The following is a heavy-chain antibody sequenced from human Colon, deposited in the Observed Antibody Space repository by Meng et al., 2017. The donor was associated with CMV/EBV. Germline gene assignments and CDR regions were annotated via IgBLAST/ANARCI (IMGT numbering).Heavy chain of an antibody. CDR1: GGSFSGYY. V-gene: IGHV4-34*01. D-gene: IGHD2-2*01. J-gene: IGHJ4*02. CDR2: INHSGST. CDR3: ARGPYCSSTSCSDY. Sequence: SETLSLTCAVYGGSFSGYYWSWIRQPPGKGLEWIGEINHSGSTNYNPSLKSRVTISEDTSKNQFSLKLSSVTAADTAVYYCARGPYCSSTSCSDYWGQGTLVTVSS.